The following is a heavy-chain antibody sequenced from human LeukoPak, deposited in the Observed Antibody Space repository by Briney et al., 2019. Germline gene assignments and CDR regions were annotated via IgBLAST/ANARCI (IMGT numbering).Heavy chain of an antibody. CDR2: ISYDGSNK. J-gene: IGHJ5*02. CDR1: GFTFSIYG. Sequence: GGSLILSCAAPGFTFSIYGMPSVRQAPGKGLEWVAFISYDGSNKYYADSVKGRFTISRDHSKNTLYLQMNSLRAEDTALYLCSKDPWQSGHYYDSRGQFAAWGQGTLVTVSS. V-gene: IGHV3-30*18. CDR3: SKDPWQSGHYYDSRGQFAA. D-gene: IGHD3-22*01.